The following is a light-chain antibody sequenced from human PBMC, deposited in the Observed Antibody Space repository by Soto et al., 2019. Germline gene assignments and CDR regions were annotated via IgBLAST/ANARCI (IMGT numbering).Light chain of an antibody. CDR1: HNVNSN. V-gene: IGKV3-15*01. CDR2: GAS. Sequence: EIVLTQSPATLSVSPGERATLSCRASHNVNSNLAWYHQKPGQAPRLLIYGASTRATGVPARFNGSGSGTEFTLTISSLQSEDFAVYYCQQYNNWPSITFGQGTRLEIK. CDR3: QQYNNWPSIT. J-gene: IGKJ5*01.